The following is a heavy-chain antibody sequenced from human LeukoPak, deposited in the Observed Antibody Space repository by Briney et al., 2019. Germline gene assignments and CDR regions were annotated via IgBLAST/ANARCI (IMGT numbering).Heavy chain of an antibody. CDR3: ARGADYHILTGYYDY. CDR1: AFTFSTYT. V-gene: IGHV3-21*01. D-gene: IGHD3-9*01. CDR2: ISTSSSYI. Sequence: PGGSLRLSCVASAFTFSTYTMNWVRQAPGKGLEWVSSISTSSSYIYYADSVKGRFTISRDNAKNSLYLQMNSLRAEDTAVYYCARGADYHILTGYYDYWGQGTLVTVSS. J-gene: IGHJ4*02.